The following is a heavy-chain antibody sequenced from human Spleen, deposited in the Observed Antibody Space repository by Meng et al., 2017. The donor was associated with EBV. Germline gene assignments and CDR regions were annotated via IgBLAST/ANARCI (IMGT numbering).Heavy chain of an antibody. D-gene: IGHD1-26*01. V-gene: IGHV4-4*02. Sequence: GHLQGSCPGLVKPSETLSCTCAVSGGSISSSNWWNWVRQPPGKGLEWIGDIYHTANTNYNPSLKSRVTISVDTSKNQFSLNLSSVTAADAAVYYCARTVGATSVFDYWGQGTLVTVSS. CDR2: IYHTANT. CDR1: GGSISSSNW. CDR3: ARTVGATSVFDY. J-gene: IGHJ4*02.